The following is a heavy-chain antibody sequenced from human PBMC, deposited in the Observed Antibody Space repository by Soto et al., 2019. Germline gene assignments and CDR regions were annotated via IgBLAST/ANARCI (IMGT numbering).Heavy chain of an antibody. J-gene: IGHJ6*02. CDR3: ARGSGGQPYAIYYDMDV. D-gene: IGHD2-15*01. V-gene: IGHV3-72*01. CDR2: SRNAAKDFAT. CDR1: GFSSSDYY. Sequence: GGSLRLSCAASGFSSSDYYIDWVRQAPGKGPEWVGRSRNAAKDFATEYAASVNGRFTISRDNSKNSLFLDLNSLKTEDTAVYYCARGSGGQPYAIYYDMDVWGQETTVNVSS.